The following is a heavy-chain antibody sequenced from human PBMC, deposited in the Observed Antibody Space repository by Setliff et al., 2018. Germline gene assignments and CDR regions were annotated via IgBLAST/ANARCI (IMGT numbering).Heavy chain of an antibody. D-gene: IGHD2-2*03. Sequence: SETLSLTCTVSGGSISSGSYHWTWIRQPAGKGLEWIGHFYTSGSTNYNPSLKSRGTISVDTSRNQFSLKLSSVTAADTAVYYCVRVEAGYCSSTSCYVVGAFDIWGQGTMVTVSS. CDR1: GGSISSGSYH. CDR2: FYTSGST. V-gene: IGHV4-61*09. J-gene: IGHJ3*02. CDR3: VRVEAGYCSSTSCYVVGAFDI.